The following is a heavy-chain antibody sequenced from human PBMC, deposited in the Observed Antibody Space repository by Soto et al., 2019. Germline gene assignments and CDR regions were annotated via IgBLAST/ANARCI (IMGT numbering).Heavy chain of an antibody. V-gene: IGHV4-30-4*01. CDR3: AREKGYISGPKNFDY. D-gene: IGHD5-12*01. CDR1: GASISSGDYF. Sequence: SETLSLTCTVSGASISSGDYFWSWIRQSPGKGLQWIGYIYDSGSSYYNPSLKSRVTMSVDTSKNQFSLKLRSVTAADTAVYYCAREKGYISGPKNFDYWGQGTLVTVSS. CDR2: IYDSGSS. J-gene: IGHJ4*02.